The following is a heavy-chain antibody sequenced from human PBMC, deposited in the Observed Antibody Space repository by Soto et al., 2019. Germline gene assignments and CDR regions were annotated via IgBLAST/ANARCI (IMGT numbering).Heavy chain of an antibody. V-gene: IGHV4-30-4*01. CDR3: ARDTYSGYDFGL. J-gene: IGHJ5*02. CDR2: IPSRGRP. Sequence: TLSLTCSVSGASVAGGSYYWSWVRQPPGKGLEWIGYIPSRGRPFYNPSLTSRGTISADTSKNQLSLQLTSVTAADTAVYYCARDTYSGYDFGLWGQGTLATVPS. CDR1: GASVAGGSYY. D-gene: IGHD5-12*01.